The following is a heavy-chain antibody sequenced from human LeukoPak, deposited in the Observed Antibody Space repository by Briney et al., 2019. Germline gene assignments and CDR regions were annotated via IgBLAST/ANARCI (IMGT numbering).Heavy chain of an antibody. V-gene: IGHV4-39*07. Sequence: PSETLSLTCTVSGGSISSGGYYWSWIRQQPGKGLECIGIIYYSGSTYSNPSLKSRVTISVDTSKNQFSLKLFSVTAADTAVYYCTRAGGSGSYSLFDYWGLGTLVTVSS. CDR2: IYYSGST. CDR3: TRAGGSGSYSLFDY. J-gene: IGHJ4*02. D-gene: IGHD1-26*01. CDR1: GGSISSGGYY.